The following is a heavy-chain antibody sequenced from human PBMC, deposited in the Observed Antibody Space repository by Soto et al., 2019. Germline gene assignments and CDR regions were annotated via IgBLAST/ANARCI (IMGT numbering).Heavy chain of an antibody. CDR2: ISAYNGNT. D-gene: IGHD1-26*01. CDR3: ARDQGATTAFDS. CDR1: GYTFRSYG. V-gene: IGHV1-18*04. J-gene: IGHJ4*02. Sequence: ASVKVSCKASGYTFRSYGISWVRQAPGQGLEWMGWISAYNGNTNYAQKLQGRVTMTTDTSTTTAYMELRSLRSDDTAVYYCARDQGATTAFDSWGQGTLVTVSS.